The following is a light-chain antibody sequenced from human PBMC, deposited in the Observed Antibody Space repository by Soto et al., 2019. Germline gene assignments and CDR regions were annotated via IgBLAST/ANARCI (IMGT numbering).Light chain of an antibody. J-gene: IGLJ2*01. CDR1: SSDVGAYNY. Sequence: QSALTQPASVSGSPGQSITISCTGTSSDVGAYNYVSWYQQHPGKAPKLLIYEVTNRPSGVSNRFSGSKSGNTASLTISGLQAVDEADYYCQSYDSSLSGSPRVVVFGGGTKLTVL. V-gene: IGLV2-14*01. CDR2: EVT. CDR3: QSYDSSLSGSPRVVV.